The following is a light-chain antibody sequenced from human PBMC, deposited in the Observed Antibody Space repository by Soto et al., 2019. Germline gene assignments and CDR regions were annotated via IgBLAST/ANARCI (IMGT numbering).Light chain of an antibody. V-gene: IGKV3-15*01. CDR1: QTIYSN. J-gene: IGKJ1*01. CDR2: HAS. Sequence: IGMTQSPATLSVSPGERVTLSCRASQTIYSNVAWYQQRPGQSPRLLIYHASSRATGIPARFSGSGSGTEFTLTISSLQPEDFATYYCQQSYSTPWAFGQGTKVDIK. CDR3: QQSYSTPWA.